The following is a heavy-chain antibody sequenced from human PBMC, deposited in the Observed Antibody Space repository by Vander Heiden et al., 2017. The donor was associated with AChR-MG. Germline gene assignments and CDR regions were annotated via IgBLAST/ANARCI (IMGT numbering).Heavy chain of an antibody. V-gene: IGHV3-23*01. J-gene: IGHJ4*02. CDR1: GFTFSSYA. Sequence: EVQLLESGGGLVQPGGSLRLSCAASGFTFSSYAMSWVRQAPGKGLEWVAAISGSGGSTYYADSVKGRFTISRDNSKNTLYLQMNSLRAEDTAVYYCAKVSGGNTGVDYWGQGTLVTVSS. CDR2: ISGSGGST. CDR3: AKVSGGNTGVDY. D-gene: IGHD2-15*01.